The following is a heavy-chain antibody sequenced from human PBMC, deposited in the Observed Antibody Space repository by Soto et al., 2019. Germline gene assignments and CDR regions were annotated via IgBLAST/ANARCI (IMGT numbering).Heavy chain of an antibody. V-gene: IGHV1-2*02. CDR3: ARGPDYYDTTVSYRGSDH. J-gene: IGHJ4*02. CDR2: INANSGGT. CDR1: GYTFTGYF. D-gene: IGHD3-16*01. Sequence: ASVKVSCKASGYTFTGYFIHWVRQAPGQGLEWMGWINANSGGTDYGQKFQGRVMMTRDTSISTAYMELSRLTSDDTALYFCARGPDYYDTTVSYRGSDHWGQGTRVTVPQ.